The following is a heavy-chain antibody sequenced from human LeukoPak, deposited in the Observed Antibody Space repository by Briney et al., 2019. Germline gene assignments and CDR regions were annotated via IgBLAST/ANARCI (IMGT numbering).Heavy chain of an antibody. CDR3: ARQTIETTLGGVPDYFDS. Sequence: SETLSLTCIVSGVSISSGHYYWAWICQPPGRRLECIASVPYSGSTYYDPSFNGRVTLSVDTSKNQFSLRLNSVTAADTAVYYCARQTIETTLGGVPDYFDSWGQGTPVTVSS. J-gene: IGHJ4*02. V-gene: IGHV4-39*07. D-gene: IGHD3-16*01. CDR2: VPYSGST. CDR1: GVSISSGHYY.